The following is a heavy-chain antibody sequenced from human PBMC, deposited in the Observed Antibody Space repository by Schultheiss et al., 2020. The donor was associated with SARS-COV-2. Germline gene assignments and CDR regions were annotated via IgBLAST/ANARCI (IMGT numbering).Heavy chain of an antibody. Sequence: GGSLRLSCAASGFTVSSNYMSWVRQAPGKGLEWVSSISSSSSYIYYADSVKGRFTISRDNAKNSLYLQMNSLRAEDTAVYYCARWGEFGYWGQGTLVTVSS. CDR2: ISSSSSYI. J-gene: IGHJ4*02. V-gene: IGHV3-21*01. CDR3: ARWGEFGY. CDR1: GFTVSSNY. D-gene: IGHD3-16*01.